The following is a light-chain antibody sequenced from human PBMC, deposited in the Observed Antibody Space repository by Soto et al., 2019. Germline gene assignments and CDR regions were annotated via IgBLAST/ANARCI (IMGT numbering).Light chain of an antibody. CDR2: DAS. J-gene: IGKJ3*01. Sequence: EIVLTQSPATLSLSPGERATLSCRASQSVRSYLAWYQQKPGQAPRLLIYDASNRATGIPARFSGSGSGTDFSLTISSLEPEDFAVYYCQQRSNWPPIFTFGPGTKVDLK. V-gene: IGKV3-11*01. CDR1: QSVRSY. CDR3: QQRSNWPPIFT.